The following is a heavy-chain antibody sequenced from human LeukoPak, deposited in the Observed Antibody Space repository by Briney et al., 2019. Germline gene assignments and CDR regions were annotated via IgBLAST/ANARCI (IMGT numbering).Heavy chain of an antibody. D-gene: IGHD3-22*01. J-gene: IGHJ3*02. CDR1: GGSFSGYY. V-gene: IGHV4-34*01. CDR2: INKSRST. Sequence: SETLSLTCAVYGGSFSGYYCSWIRQPPGKGLDGMGEINKSRSTNYNPSLKSRVTISVDTSKYQFSLKLSSVTAADTAVYYCARETPRITMIVVVIQDSNAFDIWGQGTMVTVSS. CDR3: ARETPRITMIVVVIQDSNAFDI.